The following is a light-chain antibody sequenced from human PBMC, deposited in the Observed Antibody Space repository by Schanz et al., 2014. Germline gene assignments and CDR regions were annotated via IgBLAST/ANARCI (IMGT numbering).Light chain of an antibody. CDR3: QQYHIWPPWT. CDR1: QSVSSN. CDR2: DAS. Sequence: EIVMTQSPATLSVSPGERATLSCRASQSVSSNLAWYQQKRGQAPRLLIYDASTRATGIPARFSGSGSGTEFTLTISSLQSEDFAVYYCQQYHIWPPWTFGQGTKVEIK. V-gene: IGKV3-15*01. J-gene: IGKJ1*01.